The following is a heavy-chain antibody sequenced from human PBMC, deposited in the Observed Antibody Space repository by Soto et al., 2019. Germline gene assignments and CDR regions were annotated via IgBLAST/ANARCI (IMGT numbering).Heavy chain of an antibody. J-gene: IGHJ5*01. CDR2: IRSSGDST. D-gene: IGHD6-13*01. Sequence: EQLLESGGGLVQPGGSLTLSCAASGFTFSNYAVSWVRQAPGKGLEWVSGIRSSGDSTYYADSVKGRFTISRDNSKNTLYLQMNSLRAEDTAVYYCAKGGSHSSSWYGGFFDPWGQGTLVTISS. CDR1: GFTFSNYA. V-gene: IGHV3-23*01. CDR3: AKGGSHSSSWYGGFFDP.